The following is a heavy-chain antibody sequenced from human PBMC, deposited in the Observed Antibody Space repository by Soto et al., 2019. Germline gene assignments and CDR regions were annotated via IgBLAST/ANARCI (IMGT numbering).Heavy chain of an antibody. J-gene: IGHJ6*02. CDR1: GYTFTSYY. CDR2: INPSGGST. D-gene: IGHD3-9*01. CDR3: ARDWKYYDILTGYYSNYYYYGMDV. Sequence: GASVKVSCKASGYTFTSYYMHWVRQAPGQGLEWMGIINPSGGSTSYAQKFQGRVTMTRDTSTSTVYMELSSLRSEDTAVYYCARDWKYYDILTGYYSNYYYYGMDVWGQGTTVTVSS. V-gene: IGHV1-46*01.